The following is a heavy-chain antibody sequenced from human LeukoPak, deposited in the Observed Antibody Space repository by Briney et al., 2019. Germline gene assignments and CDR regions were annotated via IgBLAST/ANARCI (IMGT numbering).Heavy chain of an antibody. V-gene: IGHV4-34*01. CDR1: GGSFSGYY. D-gene: IGHD2-2*01. CDR3: ARGRNVVVPAAMLYDY. Sequence: PSETLSLTCAVYGGSFSGYYWSWIRQPPGKGREWIGEINHSGSTNYNPSLKSRVTISVDPSKNQFSLKLSSVTAADTAVYYCARGRNVVVPAAMLYDYWGQGTLVTVSS. CDR2: INHSGST. J-gene: IGHJ4*02.